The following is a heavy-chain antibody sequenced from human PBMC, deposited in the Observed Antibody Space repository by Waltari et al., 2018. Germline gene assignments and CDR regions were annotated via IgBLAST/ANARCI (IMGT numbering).Heavy chain of an antibody. D-gene: IGHD3-10*01. Sequence: QVQLLQSGPEVKQPGASVRVSCKASGYTFSSFGLSWVRQAPGRGLEWMGWISTHAGDTDSAQKVQDRLTMTPDSATTTVYMYLRSLTSDDTAIYYCAKDRDYASGSPPDFWGQGTLVTVSS. CDR2: ISTHAGDT. CDR3: AKDRDYASGSPPDF. CDR1: GYTFSSFG. V-gene: IGHV1-18*01. J-gene: IGHJ4*02.